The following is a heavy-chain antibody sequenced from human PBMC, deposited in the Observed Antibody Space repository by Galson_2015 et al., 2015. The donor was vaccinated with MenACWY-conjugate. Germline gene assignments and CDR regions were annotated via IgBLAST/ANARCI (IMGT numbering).Heavy chain of an antibody. CDR3: AKDLSSGWYEPFDY. D-gene: IGHD6-19*01. V-gene: IGHV3-23*01. Sequence: SLRLSCAASGFSFSNYAMNWVRQAPGKGLEWVSAITGGGDSTYYADSVKGRFTISRDNSKNTLYLQMNSLRAEDTAIYYRAKDLSSGWYEPFDYWGQGTLVTVSS. CDR1: GFSFSNYA. J-gene: IGHJ4*02. CDR2: ITGGGDST.